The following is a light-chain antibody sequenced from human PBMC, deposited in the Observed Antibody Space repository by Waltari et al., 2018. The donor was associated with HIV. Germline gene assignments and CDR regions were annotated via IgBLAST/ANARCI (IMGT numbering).Light chain of an antibody. CDR1: QGVIIN. CDR2: GAS. Sequence: EVVMTQSPATLSVSPGERATLSCRASQGVIINLAWHQQKPGQAPRLLIYGASTRATGIPARFSGSGAGTEFTLTISSLQSEDFAVYYCQQYNDWPLTFGGGTKVEIK. J-gene: IGKJ4*01. V-gene: IGKV3-15*01. CDR3: QQYNDWPLT.